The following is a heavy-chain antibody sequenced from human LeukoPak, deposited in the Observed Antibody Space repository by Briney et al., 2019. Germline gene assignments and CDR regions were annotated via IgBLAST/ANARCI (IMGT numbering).Heavy chain of an antibody. V-gene: IGHV3-9*01. J-gene: IGHJ4*02. D-gene: IGHD6-19*01. CDR3: AKVGSSGWYRDYYFDY. Sequence: GGSLRLSCAASGFTFDDYAMHWVRQAPGKGLEWVSGISWNSGSIGYADSVKGRFTISRDNAKNSLYLQMNSLRAGDTALYYCAKVGSSGWYRDYYFDYWGQGTLVTVSS. CDR1: GFTFDDYA. CDR2: ISWNSGSI.